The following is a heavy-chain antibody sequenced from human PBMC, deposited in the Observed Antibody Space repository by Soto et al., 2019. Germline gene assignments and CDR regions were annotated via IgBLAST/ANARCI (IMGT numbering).Heavy chain of an antibody. Sequence: QVQLVQSGAEVKKPGASVKVSCKASGYTFTGYYMHWVRQAPGQGLEWMGWINPNSGGTKSAQKFQDRVTMTRDTSISTAYMELSRLRSDDTAVYYCARRKGDYYDSSGYHYYFDYWGQGTLVTVSS. J-gene: IGHJ4*02. CDR3: ARRKGDYYDSSGYHYYFDY. CDR1: GYTFTGYY. D-gene: IGHD3-22*01. V-gene: IGHV1-2*02. CDR2: INPNSGGT.